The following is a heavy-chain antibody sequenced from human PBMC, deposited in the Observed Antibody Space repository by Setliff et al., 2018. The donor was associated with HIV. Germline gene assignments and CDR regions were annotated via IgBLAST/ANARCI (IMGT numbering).Heavy chain of an antibody. CDR3: ARETYYGSGSYLPTEYYYYYMDV. J-gene: IGHJ6*03. CDR2: IIPIFGTA. V-gene: IGHV1-69*05. CDR1: GGTFSSFA. D-gene: IGHD3-10*01. Sequence: SVKVSCKASGGTFSSFAISWVRQAPGQGLEWMGGIIPIFGTANYAQKFQGRATITTDESTTTAYMELRSLRSEDTAVCYCARETYYGSGSYLPTEYYYYYMDVWGKGTTVTVSS.